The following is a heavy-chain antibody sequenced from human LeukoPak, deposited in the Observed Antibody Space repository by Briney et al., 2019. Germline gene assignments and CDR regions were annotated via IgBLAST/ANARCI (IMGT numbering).Heavy chain of an antibody. Sequence: SVKVSCKASGGTFSSYAISWVRQAPGQGLEWMGGIIPIFGTANYAQKFQGRVTNTTDESTSTAYMELSSLRSEDTAVYYCARDRALKGALDAFDIWGQGTMVTVSS. CDR2: IIPIFGTA. V-gene: IGHV1-69*05. D-gene: IGHD1-26*01. CDR1: GGTFSSYA. J-gene: IGHJ3*02. CDR3: ARDRALKGALDAFDI.